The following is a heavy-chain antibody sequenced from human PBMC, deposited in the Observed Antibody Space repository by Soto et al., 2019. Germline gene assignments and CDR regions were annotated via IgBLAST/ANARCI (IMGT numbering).Heavy chain of an antibody. CDR1: GDSISNGPYF. Sequence: PTETLSLTCTVSGDSISNGPYFWTWIRQPPGKGLEWIGYIFFNGITYYSPSLKSRVTISVDTSKSHFSLSLTSVTAADTGVYYFARESCITGTRAFNHWGQGILVTASS. CDR2: IFFNGIT. D-gene: IGHD1-20*01. J-gene: IGHJ4*02. CDR3: ARESCITGTRAFNH. V-gene: IGHV4-31*03.